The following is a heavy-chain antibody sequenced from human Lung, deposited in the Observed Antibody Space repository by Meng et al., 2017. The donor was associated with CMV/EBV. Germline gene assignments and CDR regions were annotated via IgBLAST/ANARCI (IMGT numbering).Heavy chain of an antibody. Sequence: SVILSLXSPGPGYSISSGYYWGWIRQPPGKGLEWIGSIYHSGSTYYNPSLKSRVTISVDTSKNQFSLKVSSVTAADTAVYHCARSSSTVFWFDPWGQGTLVTVSS. V-gene: IGHV4-38-2*01. CDR2: IYHSGST. J-gene: IGHJ5*02. CDR1: GYSISSGYY. D-gene: IGHD4-11*01. CDR3: ARSSSTVFWFDP.